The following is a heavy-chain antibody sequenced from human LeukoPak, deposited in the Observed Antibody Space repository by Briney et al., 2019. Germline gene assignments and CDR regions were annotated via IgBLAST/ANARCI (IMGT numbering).Heavy chain of an antibody. CDR2: INTDGSST. V-gene: IGHV3-74*01. J-gene: IGHJ4*02. D-gene: IGHD5-12*01. CDR1: GFTFSSYW. Sequence: PGGSLRLSYAASGFTFSSYWMHWVRQAPGKGLVWVSRINTDGSSTIYADSAKGRFTISRDNAKNTLYLQMNSLRAEDTAVYYCARGYAGIDYWGQGTLVTVSS. CDR3: ARGYAGIDY.